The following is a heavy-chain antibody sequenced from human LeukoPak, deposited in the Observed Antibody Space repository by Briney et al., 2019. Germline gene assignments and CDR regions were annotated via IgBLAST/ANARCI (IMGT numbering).Heavy chain of an antibody. V-gene: IGHV4-4*07. J-gene: IGHJ5*02. D-gene: IGHD3-10*01. CDR2: IYTSGST. CDR3: ARGLNYGSGSYYNPHNWFDP. CDR1: GGSISSYY. Sequence: SETLSLTCTVSGGSISSYYWSWIRQPAGKGLEWLGRIYTSGSTNYNPSLKSRVTISVDTSKNQFSLKLSSVTAADTAVYYCARGLNYGSGSYYNPHNWFDPWGQGTLVTVSS.